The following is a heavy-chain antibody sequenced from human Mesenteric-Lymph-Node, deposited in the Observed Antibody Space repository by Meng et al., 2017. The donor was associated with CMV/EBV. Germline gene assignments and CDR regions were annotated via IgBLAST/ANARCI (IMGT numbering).Heavy chain of an antibody. CDR1: GGSISTTSYY. CDR2: IYYSGST. J-gene: IGHJ3*02. Sequence: SETLSLTCTVSGGSISTTSYYWGWIRQPPGKGLEWTGKGLEWIGSIYYSGSTYYNPSLQSRLTISVDTSKNQFSLKLNSVTAADTAVYYCARWGYPLDAFDIWGQGTMVTVSS. V-gene: IGHV4-39*01. D-gene: IGHD3-16*01. CDR3: ARWGYPLDAFDI.